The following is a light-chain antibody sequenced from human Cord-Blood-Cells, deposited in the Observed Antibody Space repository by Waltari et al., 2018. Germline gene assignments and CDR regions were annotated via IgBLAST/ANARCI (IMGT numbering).Light chain of an antibody. Sequence: DIQMTQSPSSLSASVGDRVTITCQASQDLSNYLNWYQQKPGKAPKLLIYDASNLETGVPSRFSGSGSGTDFTFTISSLQPEDIATYYCQQYDNLRITFGPGTKVDIK. CDR1: QDLSNY. J-gene: IGKJ3*01. CDR2: DAS. V-gene: IGKV1-33*01. CDR3: QQYDNLRIT.